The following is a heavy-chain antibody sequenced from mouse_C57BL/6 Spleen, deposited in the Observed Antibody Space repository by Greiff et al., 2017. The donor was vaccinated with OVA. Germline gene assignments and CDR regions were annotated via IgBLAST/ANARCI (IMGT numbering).Heavy chain of an antibody. V-gene: IGHV1-15*01. Sequence: QVQLQQSGAELVRPGASVTLSCKASGYTFTDYEMHWVKQTPVHGLEWIGAIDPETGGTAYNQKFKGKAILTADKSSSTAYMELRSLTSEDSAVYYCTRNYYGSIYPDYWGQGTTLTVSS. CDR1: GYTFTDYE. D-gene: IGHD1-1*01. CDR2: IDPETGGT. J-gene: IGHJ2*01. CDR3: TRNYYGSIYPDY.